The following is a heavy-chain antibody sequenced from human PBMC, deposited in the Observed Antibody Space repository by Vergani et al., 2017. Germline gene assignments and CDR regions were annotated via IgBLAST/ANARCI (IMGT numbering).Heavy chain of an antibody. D-gene: IGHD6-13*01. CDR2: ISSSSSTI. J-gene: IGHJ4*02. CDR1: GFTFSSYS. CDR3: ARVIPPGGYFXFDY. V-gene: IGHV3-48*02. Sequence: EVQLVESGGGLVQPGGSLRLSCAASGFTFSSYSMNWVRQAPGKGLEWVSYISSSSSTIYYADSVKGRFTISRDNAKNSLYLQMNSLRDEDTAVYYCARVIPPGGYFXFDYWGQGTLVTVSS.